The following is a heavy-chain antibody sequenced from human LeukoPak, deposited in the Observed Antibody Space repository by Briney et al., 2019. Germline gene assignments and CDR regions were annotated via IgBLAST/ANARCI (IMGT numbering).Heavy chain of an antibody. V-gene: IGHV3-11*01. D-gene: IGHD5-24*01. CDR3: ARQRRDGYNGYYFDY. J-gene: IGHJ4*02. Sequence: GGSLRLSCAASGFTFSDYYMSWIRQAPGKGLEWVSYISSSGSTIYYADSVKGRFTISRDNAKNSLYLQMNSLRAEDTAVYYCARQRRDGYNGYYFDYWGQGTLVTVSS. CDR2: ISSSGSTI. CDR1: GFTFSDYY.